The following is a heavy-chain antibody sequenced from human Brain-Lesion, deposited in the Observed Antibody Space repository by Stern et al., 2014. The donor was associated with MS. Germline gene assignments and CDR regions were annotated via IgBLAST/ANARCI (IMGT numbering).Heavy chain of an antibody. CDR2: IYYRGRT. CDR3: AKLWLGELPESPFDY. V-gene: IGHV4-39*02. CDR1: GGSISSSSYY. D-gene: IGHD3-10*01. J-gene: IGHJ4*02. Sequence: VHLVESGPGLVKPSETLSLTCTVSGGSISSSSYYWGWIRQPPGKGLEGIGGIYYRGRTYYNPSLKSRVTISMDTSKHHLSLRLTSLTAADTAVYFCAKLWLGELPESPFDYWGQGTLVTVSS.